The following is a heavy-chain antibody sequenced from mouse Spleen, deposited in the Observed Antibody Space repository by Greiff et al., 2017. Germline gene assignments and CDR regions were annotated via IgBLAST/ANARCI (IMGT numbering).Heavy chain of an antibody. CDR3: ARDANWVTFAY. Sequence: EVNVVESGGGLVKLGGSLKLSCAASGFTFSSYYMSWVRQTPEKRLEWVATISSGGGSTYYPDSVKGRFTISRDNAKNTLYLQMSSLNSEDTAVYYCARDANWVTFAYGGQGTLVTVSA. D-gene: IGHD4-1*01. J-gene: IGHJ3*01. V-gene: IGHV5-6-4*01. CDR2: ISSGGGST. CDR1: GFTFSSYY.